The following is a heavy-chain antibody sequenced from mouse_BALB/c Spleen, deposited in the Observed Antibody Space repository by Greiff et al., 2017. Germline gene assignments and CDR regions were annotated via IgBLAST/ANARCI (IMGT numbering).Heavy chain of an antibody. Sequence: EVKLMESGGGLVKPGGSLKLSCAASGFTFSSYTMSWVRQTPEKRLEWVATISSGGSYTYYPDSVKGRFTISRDNAKNTLYLQMSSLKSEDTAMYYCTRDGPYGNYVSFAYWGQGTLVTVSA. V-gene: IGHV5-6-4*01. J-gene: IGHJ3*01. CDR2: ISSGGSYT. CDR3: TRDGPYGNYVSFAY. D-gene: IGHD2-10*02. CDR1: GFTFSSYT.